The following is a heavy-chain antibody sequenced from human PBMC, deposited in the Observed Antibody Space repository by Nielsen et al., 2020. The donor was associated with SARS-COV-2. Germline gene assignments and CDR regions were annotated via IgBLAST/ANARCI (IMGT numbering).Heavy chain of an antibody. J-gene: IGHJ6*02. CDR2: ISSSSSYT. D-gene: IGHD2-15*01. CDR1: GFTFSDYY. V-gene: IGHV3-11*05. CDR3: ARDYRGRTPGVVVAATQNYYYYYGMDV. Sequence: GGSLRLSCAASGFTFSDYYMSWIRQAPGKGLEWVSYISSSSSYTNYADSVKGRFTISRDNAKNSLYLQMNSLRAEDTAVYYCARDYRGRTPGVVVAATQNYYYYYGMDVWGQGTTVTVSS.